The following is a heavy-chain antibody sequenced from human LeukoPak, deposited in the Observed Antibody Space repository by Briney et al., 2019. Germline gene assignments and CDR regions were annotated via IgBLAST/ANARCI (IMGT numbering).Heavy chain of an antibody. V-gene: IGHV3-30*02. J-gene: IGHJ4*02. CDR1: GFTFSSYG. CDR3: AKVDATGSSSGYYFDY. CDR2: IRYDGSNK. D-gene: IGHD6-6*01. Sequence: GGSLRLSCAASGFTFSSYGMHWVRQAPGKGLEWVAFIRYDGSNKYYADSVKGRFTISRDNSKNTLYLQMNSLRAEDTAVYYCAKVDATGSSSGYYFDYWGQGTLVTVSS.